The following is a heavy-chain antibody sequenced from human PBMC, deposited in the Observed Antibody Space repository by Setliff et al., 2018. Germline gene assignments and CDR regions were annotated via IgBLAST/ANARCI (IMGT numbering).Heavy chain of an antibody. CDR1: GASISTTYYY. V-gene: IGHV4-39*07. D-gene: IGHD1-1*01. Sequence: SETLSLTCSVSGASISTTYYYWDWIRQSPEKGLEWIGTIYQNGITYYNPSVKSRVTISVDKSKNQFSLSLRSVTAADTAVYYCARTGTYRYFDYWGQGTVVTVSS. J-gene: IGHJ4*02. CDR2: IYQNGIT. CDR3: ARTGTYRYFDY.